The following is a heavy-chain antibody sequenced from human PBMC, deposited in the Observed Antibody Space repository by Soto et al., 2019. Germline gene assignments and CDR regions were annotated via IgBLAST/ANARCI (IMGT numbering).Heavy chain of an antibody. Sequence: EVQLLESGGGLVQPGGSLRLSCAASGFTFSSYAMSWVRQAPGKGLEWVSAISGSGGSTYYADSVKGRFTISSDNSKNTLYLQMNSLRAEDTAVYYCAKFSGRSYWYFDLWGRGTLVTVSS. J-gene: IGHJ2*01. V-gene: IGHV3-23*01. CDR1: GFTFSSYA. CDR2: ISGSGGST. CDR3: AKFSGRSYWYFDL.